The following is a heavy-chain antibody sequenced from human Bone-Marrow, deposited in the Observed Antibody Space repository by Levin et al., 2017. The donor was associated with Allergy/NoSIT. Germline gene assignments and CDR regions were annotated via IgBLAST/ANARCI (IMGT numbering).Heavy chain of an antibody. CDR3: AREPLGVSMVVERAWFDP. CDR2: ISKNGDT. CDR1: GLSLGNFA. V-gene: IGHV3-23*01. Sequence: AASVKVSCAASGLSLGNFAMDWVRQAPGKGLEWVSSISKNGDTYYADSVKGRFTMSRDNAKDTVFLHMNSLSGDDTAVYYCAREPLGVSMVVERAWFDPWGQGTQVTVSS. D-gene: IGHD2-15*01. J-gene: IGHJ5*02.